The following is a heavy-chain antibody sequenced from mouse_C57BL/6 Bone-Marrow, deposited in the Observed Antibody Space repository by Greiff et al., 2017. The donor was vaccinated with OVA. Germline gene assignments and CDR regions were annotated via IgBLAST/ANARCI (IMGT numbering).Heavy chain of an antibody. D-gene: IGHD1-1*01. CDR1: GYSFTGYY. Sequence: VQLKQSGPELVKPGASVKISCKASGYSFTGYYMNWVKQSPEKSLEWIGEINPSTGGTTYNQKFKAKATLTVDKSSSTAYMQLKSLTSEDSAVYYCARGYYGSRGYWGQGTTLTVSS. V-gene: IGHV1-42*01. CDR2: INPSTGGT. J-gene: IGHJ2*01. CDR3: ARGYYGSRGY.